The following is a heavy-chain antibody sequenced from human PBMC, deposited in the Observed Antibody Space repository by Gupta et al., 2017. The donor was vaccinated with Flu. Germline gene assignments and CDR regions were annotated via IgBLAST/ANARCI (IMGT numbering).Heavy chain of an antibody. CDR3: AIGPNVDT. Sequence: EERLVDSGGGLFQPGGSLRLSCDISGFSVGGNYMSWVRQVPGWGLEGVSGIYTGGNTIYADAVKGPFTISRDNSRNTVHLQMSSLRAEDTAEYFCAIGPNVDTWGQGTMVTVSS. CDR2: IYTGGNT. J-gene: IGHJ3*02. V-gene: IGHV3-66*02. CDR1: GFSVGGNY.